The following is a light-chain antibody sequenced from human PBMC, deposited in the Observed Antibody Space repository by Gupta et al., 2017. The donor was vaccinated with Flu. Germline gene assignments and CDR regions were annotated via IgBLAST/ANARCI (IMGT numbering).Light chain of an antibody. J-gene: IGKJ4*01. V-gene: IGKV1-12*01. CDR1: PILGKW. CDR3: QQADSFPPKLT. Sequence: DIQMTQSPSSVSASVGDSVTITCRASPILGKWLAWYQQRPGKAPRLLIYATSTLQTGVPSRFSDSGSGTDFTLTISSLQPEDFATYFCQQADSFPPKLTFGGGTTVEIK. CDR2: ATS.